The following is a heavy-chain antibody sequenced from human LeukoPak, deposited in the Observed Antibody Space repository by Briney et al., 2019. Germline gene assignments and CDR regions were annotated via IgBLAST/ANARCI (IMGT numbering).Heavy chain of an antibody. D-gene: IGHD3-10*01. V-gene: IGHV3-23*01. J-gene: IGHJ3*02. CDR1: GFTFSSYA. CDR2: ISGSGGST. CDR3: AKLMEVITVNDAFDI. Sequence: GGSLRLSCAASGFTFSSYAMSWVRQAPGKGLEWVSAISGSGGSTYYADSVKGRFTISRDNSKNTLYLQMNSLRAEDTAVYYCAKLMEVITVNDAFDIWGQGTMVTVCS.